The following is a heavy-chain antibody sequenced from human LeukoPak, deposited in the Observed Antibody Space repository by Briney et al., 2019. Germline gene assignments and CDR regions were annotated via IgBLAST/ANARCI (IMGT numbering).Heavy chain of an antibody. CDR1: GFTFSSYS. V-gene: IGHV3-21*01. J-gene: IGHJ6*02. CDR2: ISSSSSYI. CDR3: AREALKYYYYYYGMDV. Sequence: GGSLRLSCAASGFTFSSYSMNWVRQAPGKGLEWVSSISSSSSYIYYADSVKGRFTISRDNAKNSLYLQMNSLRAEDTAVYYCAREALKYYYYYYGMDVWGQGTTATVSS.